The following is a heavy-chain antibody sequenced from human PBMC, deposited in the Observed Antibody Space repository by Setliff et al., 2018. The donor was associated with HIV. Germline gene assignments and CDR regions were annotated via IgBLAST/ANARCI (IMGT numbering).Heavy chain of an antibody. V-gene: IGHV1-69*13. D-gene: IGHD3-3*01. J-gene: IGHJ4*02. CDR1: GGTFSSYI. CDR2: IHPIFGTT. CDR3: ARGIPRGTVFGVVGYFDY. Sequence: SVKVSCKASGGTFSSYITAWVRQAPGQGLEWMGGIHPIFGTTNYARDFMGRVSITADESTNTAYMESSSLRSDDSAIYYCARGIPRGTVFGVVGYFDYWGQGTPVTVSS.